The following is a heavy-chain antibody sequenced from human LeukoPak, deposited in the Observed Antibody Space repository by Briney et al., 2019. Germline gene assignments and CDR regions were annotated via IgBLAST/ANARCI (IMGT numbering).Heavy chain of an antibody. Sequence: PGGSLRLSCAASGFTFSSYSMNWVRQAPRKGLEWVSSISSSSSYIYYADSVKGRFTISRDNAKNSLYLQMNSLRAEDTAVYYCARDSGYDYAAFNYWGQGTLVTVSS. CDR1: GFTFSSYS. V-gene: IGHV3-21*01. CDR3: ARDSGYDYAAFNY. D-gene: IGHD5-12*01. J-gene: IGHJ4*02. CDR2: ISSSSSYI.